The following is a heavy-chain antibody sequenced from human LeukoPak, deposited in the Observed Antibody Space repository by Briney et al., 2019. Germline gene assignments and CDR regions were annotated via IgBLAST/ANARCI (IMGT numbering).Heavy chain of an antibody. D-gene: IGHD6-13*01. CDR2: IDPSGGST. CDR3: ASEAAAGLIDY. CDR1: GYTFTTYF. Sequence: ASVKVSCKASGYTFTTYFMNWVRQAPGQGLEWMGIIDPSGGSTSYAQKFQGRVTMTRDMSTSTVYMELSSLRSEDTAVYYCASEAAAGLIDYWGQGTLVTVSS. V-gene: IGHV1-46*01. J-gene: IGHJ4*02.